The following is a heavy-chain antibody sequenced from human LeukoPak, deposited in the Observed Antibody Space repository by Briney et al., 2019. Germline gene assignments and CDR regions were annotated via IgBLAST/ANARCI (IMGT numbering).Heavy chain of an antibody. J-gene: IGHJ4*02. CDR1: GFTFSSSS. CDR2: ISSSSSTI. Sequence: GGSLRLSCAASGFTFSSSSMNWVRQAPGKGLEWVSYISSSSSTIYYADSVKGRFTISRDNAKHSLYLQMNSLRDEDTAVYFCARDILYSGTYFDYWGQGTLVTVSS. V-gene: IGHV3-48*02. CDR3: ARDILYSGTYFDY. D-gene: IGHD1-26*01.